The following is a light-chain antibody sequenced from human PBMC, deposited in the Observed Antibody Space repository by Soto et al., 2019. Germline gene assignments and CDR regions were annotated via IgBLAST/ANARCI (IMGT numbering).Light chain of an antibody. CDR3: QHYNNLPPFT. CDR2: GAS. Sequence: DIQMTQSPSSLSASVGARVSITCQASEDIRTSLSWFQHKPGRVPKLLIYGASYLETGVPSRFRGSGSGTDFTLTISSLQPEDTATYYCQHYNNLPPFTFGPGTMVDIK. CDR1: EDIRTS. V-gene: IGKV1-33*01. J-gene: IGKJ3*01.